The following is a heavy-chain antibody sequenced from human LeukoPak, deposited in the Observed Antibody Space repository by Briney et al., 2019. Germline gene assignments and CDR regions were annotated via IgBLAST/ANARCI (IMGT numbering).Heavy chain of an antibody. CDR2: IYSGGST. CDR1: GFSVSSNY. J-gene: IGHJ4*02. Sequence: GGSLRLSCAASGFSVSSNYMSWVRQAPGKGLEWGSVIYSGGSTYYADSVKGRFTISRDNSKNTLYLQMNSLRAEDTAVYYCATSTPGGYCTSTSCYGPRFDYWGQGTLVTVSS. CDR3: ATSTPGGYCTSTSCYGPRFDY. V-gene: IGHV3-53*01. D-gene: IGHD2-2*01.